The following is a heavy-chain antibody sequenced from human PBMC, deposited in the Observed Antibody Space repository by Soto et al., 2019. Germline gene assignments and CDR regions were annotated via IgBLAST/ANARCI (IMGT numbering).Heavy chain of an antibody. V-gene: IGHV4-34*01. J-gene: IGHJ4*02. D-gene: IGHD5-12*01. CDR3: VRGRILRLRFGDFDS. Sequence: SETLSLTCTVYGGSFTFSGYYWSWIRQPPGKGLEWIGEISHIGTTKYNPSLESRVTISLDTSKNHFSLDLTSVTAADTAVYYCVRGRILRLRFGDFDSWGQGTLVTVSS. CDR2: ISHIGTT. CDR1: GGSFTFSGYY.